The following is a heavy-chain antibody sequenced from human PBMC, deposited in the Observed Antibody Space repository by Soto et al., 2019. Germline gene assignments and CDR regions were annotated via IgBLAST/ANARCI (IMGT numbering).Heavy chain of an antibody. CDR2: ISGSGGST. J-gene: IGHJ4*02. D-gene: IGHD6-19*01. Sequence: RISKNTGKGLEWVSAISGSGGSTYYADSVKGRFTISRDNSKNTLYLQMNSLRAEDTAVYYCAKEGEHSSGWANFDYRGQGTLVTVSS. CDR3: AKEGEHSSGWANFDY. V-gene: IGHV3-23*01.